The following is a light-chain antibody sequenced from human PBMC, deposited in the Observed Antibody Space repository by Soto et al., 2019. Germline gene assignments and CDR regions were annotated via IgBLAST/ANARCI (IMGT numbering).Light chain of an antibody. Sequence: EIVMTQSPATLSVSPGERATLSCRASQSVSSNLAWYQKKPGQAPRLLIYGASTRATGIPARFSGSGSGTEFTLTISSLQSEDFAVYYCQQYNKWPPITFGQGTRLEI. V-gene: IGKV3-15*01. CDR3: QQYNKWPPIT. J-gene: IGKJ5*01. CDR1: QSVSSN. CDR2: GAS.